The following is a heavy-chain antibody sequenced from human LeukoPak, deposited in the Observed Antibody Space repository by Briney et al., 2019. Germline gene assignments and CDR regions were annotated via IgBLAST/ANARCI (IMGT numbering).Heavy chain of an antibody. CDR1: GGSISSGSYY. CDR2: IYTSGST. V-gene: IGHV4-61*02. J-gene: IGHJ4*02. Sequence: PSETLSLTCTVSGGSISSGSYYWSWIRQPAGKGLEWIGRIYTSGSTNYNPSLKSRVTISVDTSKNQFSLKLSSVTAADTAVYYCARDGGLTIFGVVTYFDYWGQGTLVTVSS. CDR3: ARDGGLTIFGVVTYFDY. D-gene: IGHD3-3*01.